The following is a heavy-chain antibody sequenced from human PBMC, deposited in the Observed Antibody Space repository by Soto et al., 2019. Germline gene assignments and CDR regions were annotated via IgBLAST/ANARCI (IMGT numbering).Heavy chain of an antibody. CDR3: ARGARITMVRGVRWFDP. Sequence: KPSETLSLTCTVSGGSISSGGYYWSWIRQHPGKGLEWIGYIYYSGSTYYNPSLKSRVTISVDTSKNQFSLKLSSVTAADTAVYYCARGARITMVRGVRWFDPWGQGTMVTVYS. D-gene: IGHD3-10*01. CDR2: IYYSGST. V-gene: IGHV4-31*03. CDR1: GGSISSGGYY. J-gene: IGHJ5*02.